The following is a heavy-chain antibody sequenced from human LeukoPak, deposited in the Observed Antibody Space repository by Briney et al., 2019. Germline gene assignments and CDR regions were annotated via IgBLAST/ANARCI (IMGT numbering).Heavy chain of an antibody. CDR3: ARDQIVVVPAAKDYYYYGMDV. V-gene: IGHV3-48*03. D-gene: IGHD2-2*01. CDR2: ISSSGSTI. Sequence: SGGSLRLSCAASGFTFSSYEMNWVRQAPGKGLEWVSYISSSGSTIYYADSVKGRFTISRDNAKNSLYLQMNSLRAEDTAVYYCARDQIVVVPAAKDYYYYGMDVWGQGTTVTVSS. CDR1: GFTFSSYE. J-gene: IGHJ6*02.